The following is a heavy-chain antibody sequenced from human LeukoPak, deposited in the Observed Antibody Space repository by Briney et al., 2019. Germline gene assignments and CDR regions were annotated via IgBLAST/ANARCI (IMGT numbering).Heavy chain of an antibody. V-gene: IGHV3-23*01. CDR1: GFTFSSYG. J-gene: IGHJ4*02. Sequence: GGPLRLSCAASGFTFSSYGMSWVRQAPGKGLEWVSAISGSGGSTYYADSVKGRFTISRDNSKNTLYLQMNSLRAEDTAVYYCTKSFGPVIAAAGAGTDWGQGTLVTVSS. D-gene: IGHD6-13*01. CDR3: TKSFGPVIAAAGAGTD. CDR2: ISGSGGST.